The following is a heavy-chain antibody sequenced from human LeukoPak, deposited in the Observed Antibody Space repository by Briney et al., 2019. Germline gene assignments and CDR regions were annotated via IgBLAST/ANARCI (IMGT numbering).Heavy chain of an antibody. CDR1: GGPLSGYY. CDR3: ARAGTGDRSAVFDY. J-gene: IGHJ4*02. D-gene: IGHD7-27*01. Sequence: SETLSLTCAVYGGPLSGYYWNWIRQPPGKGLEWIGEINHNGYTNYNPSLESRVTISVDTSKNQFSLKVYSLTAADTAVYFCARAGTGDRSAVFDYWGQEILVTVSS. CDR2: INHNGYT. V-gene: IGHV4-34*01.